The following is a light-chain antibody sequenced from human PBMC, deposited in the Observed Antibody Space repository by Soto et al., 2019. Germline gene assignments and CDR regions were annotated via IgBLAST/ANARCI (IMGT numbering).Light chain of an antibody. V-gene: IGKV3-11*01. Sequence: EILLTQSPPTLSLSPGESATLSCWASQSISTYLGWYQQKPGQAPRLLIYDASNRATGIPARFSGSGSGTDFTLTISSLEPDDSAVYYCQQRSHWPPITFGQWTRLEI. CDR3: QQRSHWPPIT. CDR1: QSISTY. J-gene: IGKJ5*01. CDR2: DAS.